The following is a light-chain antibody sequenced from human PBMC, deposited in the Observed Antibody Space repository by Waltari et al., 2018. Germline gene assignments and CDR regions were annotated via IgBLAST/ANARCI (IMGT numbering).Light chain of an antibody. J-gene: IGKJ2*01. CDR2: GAS. CDR3: RQRSNWPPYT. CDR1: QSVTNF. Sequence: EIVLTQSPATLSLSLGERATLSCRASQSVTNFLAWYQQKPGQAPRLLIYGASNRATGIPARFSGSGSGTDFTLTISSLEPEDFAVYYCRQRSNWPPYTFGQGTKLEIK. V-gene: IGKV3-11*01.